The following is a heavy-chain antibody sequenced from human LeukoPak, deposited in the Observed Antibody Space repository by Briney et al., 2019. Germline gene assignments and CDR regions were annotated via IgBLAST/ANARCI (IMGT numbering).Heavy chain of an antibody. V-gene: IGHV4-34*01. CDR3: ARQRYYDPLTGYYDVWYFDN. J-gene: IGHJ4*02. Sequence: KPSETLSLTCGVYSGSLSDKYWSWIREPPGKGLEWIGEINPSGRTNYNPSLKSRVTMSIDTSKNQFSLKLSSVTAADTAVYYCARQRYYDPLTGYYDVWYFDNWGQGTLVTVSS. CDR1: SGSLSDKY. CDR2: INPSGRT. D-gene: IGHD3-9*01.